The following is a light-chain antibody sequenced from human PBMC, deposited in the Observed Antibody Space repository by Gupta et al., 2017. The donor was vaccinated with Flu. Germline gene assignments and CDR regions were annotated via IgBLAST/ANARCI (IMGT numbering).Light chain of an antibody. CDR1: QSLRYN. CDR3: QQDSDWRLT. V-gene: IGKV3-15*01. Sequence: ATLSLSPGERATLSCRASQSLRYNFVAWYQQKPGQAPRLLISGISTRATGIPARFSGSGSGTDFTLTISSLQSEDFAVYYCQQDSDWRLTFGGGTKVQIK. J-gene: IGKJ4*01. CDR2: GIS.